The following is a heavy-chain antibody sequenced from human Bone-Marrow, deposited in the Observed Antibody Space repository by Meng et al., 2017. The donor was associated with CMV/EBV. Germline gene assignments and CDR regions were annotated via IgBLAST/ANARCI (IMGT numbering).Heavy chain of an antibody. V-gene: IGHV4-59*01. CDR2: IYYSVNT. D-gene: IGHD1-7*01. Sequence: SETLSLTCTVSGGSISSYYWSWIRQPPGKGLEWIGYIYYSVNTNYYPSLKSRVTISVDTSKSQFSLKLSSVTAADTAVYYCARAPDNWNYVPSDYWGQGTLVTVSS. CDR1: GGSISSYY. CDR3: ARAPDNWNYVPSDY. J-gene: IGHJ4*02.